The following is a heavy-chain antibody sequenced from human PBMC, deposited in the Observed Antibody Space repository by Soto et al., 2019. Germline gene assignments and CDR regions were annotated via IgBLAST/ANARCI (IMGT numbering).Heavy chain of an antibody. V-gene: IGHV3-7*01. CDR3: ARRNSMVRGVINYYYYYMDV. Sequence: GGSLRLSCAASGFTFSSYWMSWVRQAPGKGLEWVANIKQDGSEKYYVDSVKGRFTISRDNAKNSLYLQMNSLRAEDTAVYYCARRNSMVRGVINYYYYYMDVWGKGTTVTVSS. J-gene: IGHJ6*03. CDR2: IKQDGSEK. D-gene: IGHD3-10*01. CDR1: GFTFSSYW.